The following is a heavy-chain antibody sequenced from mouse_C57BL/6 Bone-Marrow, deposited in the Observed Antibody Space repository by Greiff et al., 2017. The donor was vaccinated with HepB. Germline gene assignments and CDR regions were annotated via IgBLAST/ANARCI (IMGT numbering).Heavy chain of an antibody. CDR3: ARSGYDEGMDY. V-gene: IGHV1-64*01. CDR2: IHPNSGST. Sequence: VQLQQPGAELVKPGASVKLSCKASGYTFTSYWMHWVKQRPGQGLEWIGMIHPNSGSTKYNEKFKSKATLTVDKSSSTAYMQLSSLTSEDSAVYYCARSGYDEGMDYWGQGTSVTVSS. J-gene: IGHJ4*01. CDR1: GYTFTSYW. D-gene: IGHD2-14*01.